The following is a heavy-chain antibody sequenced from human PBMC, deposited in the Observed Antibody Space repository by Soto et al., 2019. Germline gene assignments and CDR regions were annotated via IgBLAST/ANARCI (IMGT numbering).Heavy chain of an antibody. J-gene: IGHJ4*02. CDR2: INPDGSAT. D-gene: IGHD5-18*01. V-gene: IGHV3-74*01. Sequence: GGSLRLSXAASGFTFSSYWMHWVRQAPGKGLVWVSRINPDGSATNYADSVKGRFTISRDNAKNTLYLQMNSLRAEDTAVFYCGRGGSDSPMAPGYWGQGTLVTVSS. CDR3: GRGGSDSPMAPGY. CDR1: GFTFSSYW.